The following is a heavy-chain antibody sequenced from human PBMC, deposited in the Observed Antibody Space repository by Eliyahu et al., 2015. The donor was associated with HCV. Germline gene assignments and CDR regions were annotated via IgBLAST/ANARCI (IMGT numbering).Heavy chain of an antibody. V-gene: IGHV4-39*01. D-gene: IGHD6-19*01. J-gene: IGHJ4*02. CDR3: ARNKRGYSSGWYPNYFDY. Sequence: QLQLQESGPGLVKPSETLSLTCTVSGGSISXSSYYWGWXXQPPGKGLXXIGSIYYSGSTYYNPSLKSRVTISVDTSKNQFSLKLSSVTAADTAVYYCARNKRGYSSGWYPNYFDYWGQGTLVTVSS. CDR2: IYYSGST. CDR1: GGSISXSSYY.